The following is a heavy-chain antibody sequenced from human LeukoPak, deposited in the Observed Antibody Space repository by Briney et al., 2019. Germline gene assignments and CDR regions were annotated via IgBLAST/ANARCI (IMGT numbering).Heavy chain of an antibody. V-gene: IGHV3-30-3*01. D-gene: IGHD3-22*01. J-gene: IGHJ4*02. Sequence: GGSLRLSCAASGFTFSSYAMHWVRQAPGKGLEWVAVISYDGSNKYYADSVKGRFTISRDNSKNTLYLQMNSLRAEDTAVYYCAADKGHYYDSSGYSTTSDYWGQGTLVTVSS. CDR1: GFTFSSYA. CDR2: ISYDGSNK. CDR3: AADKGHYYDSSGYSTTSDY.